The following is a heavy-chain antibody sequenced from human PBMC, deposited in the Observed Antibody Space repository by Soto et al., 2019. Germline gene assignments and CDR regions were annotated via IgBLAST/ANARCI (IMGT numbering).Heavy chain of an antibody. D-gene: IGHD3-9*01. J-gene: IGHJ4*02. CDR3: AHILTGRTLDY. V-gene: IGHV3-23*04. CDR2: ISGSGGST. CDR1: GFTFSDTW. Sequence: EVQLVESGGGLVQPGGSLRLSCAASGFTFSDTWMSWVRQAPGKGLEWVSAISGSGGSTYYADSVKGRFTISRDNSKNTLYLQMNSLRAEDTAVYYCAHILTGRTLDYWGQGTLVTVSS.